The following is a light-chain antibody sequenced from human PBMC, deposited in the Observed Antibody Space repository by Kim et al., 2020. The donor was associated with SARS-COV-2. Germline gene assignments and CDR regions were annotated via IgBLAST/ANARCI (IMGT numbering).Light chain of an antibody. CDR3: QSYDSSLSRMV. V-gene: IGLV1-40*01. CDR1: NSNIGAGYD. CDR2: GNS. J-gene: IGLJ3*02. Sequence: RVTISWPESNSNIGAGYDIHCSTQLPATAPQLLMFGNSNRPPAVPDRFSGSKSATSASLAITGLQAEDEAAYSCQSYDSSLSRMVFGGGTQLTVL.